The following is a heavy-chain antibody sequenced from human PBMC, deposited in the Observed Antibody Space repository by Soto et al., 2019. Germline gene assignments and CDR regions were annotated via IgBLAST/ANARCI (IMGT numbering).Heavy chain of an antibody. D-gene: IGHD6-19*01. J-gene: IGHJ4*02. V-gene: IGHV4-39*01. CDR3: ARLIAVAGPLGY. Sequence: QLQLQESGPGLVKPSETLSLTCTVSGGSISSSSYYWGWIRQPPGKGLEWIGSIYYSGSTFFNPSLKSRLTISVDTSNQFSLKMSSVTAADTAVYYCARLIAVAGPLGYWGQGILVTVSS. CDR1: GGSISSSSYY. CDR2: IYYSGST.